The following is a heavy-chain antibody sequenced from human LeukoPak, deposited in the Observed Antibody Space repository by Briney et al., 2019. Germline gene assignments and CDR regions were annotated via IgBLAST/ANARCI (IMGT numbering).Heavy chain of an antibody. V-gene: IGHV3-30-3*01. CDR2: ISYDGSNK. CDR3: ARAFRIVVGWFDP. J-gene: IGHJ5*02. CDR1: GSTFSSYA. Sequence: GRSLRLSCAASGSTFSSYAMHWVRQAPGKGLEWVAVISYDGSNKYYADSVKGRFTISRDNSKNTLYLQMNSLRAEDTAVYYCARAFRIVVGWFDPWGQGTLVTVSS. D-gene: IGHD2-21*01.